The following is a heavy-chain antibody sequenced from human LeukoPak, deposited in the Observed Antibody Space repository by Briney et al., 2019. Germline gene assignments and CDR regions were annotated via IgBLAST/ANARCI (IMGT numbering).Heavy chain of an antibody. D-gene: IGHD6-6*01. CDR2: IKQDGSHK. V-gene: IGHV3-7*01. J-gene: IGHJ4*02. CDR3: ARIGYSSSSFDY. Sequence: PGGSLRLSCAASGFTFSNYWMSWVRQAPGKGLEWVANIKQDGSHKYYVDSVKGRFTISGDNAKNSLYLQMNSLRAEDTAVYYCARIGYSSSSFDYWGQGTLVTVSS. CDR1: GFTFSNYW.